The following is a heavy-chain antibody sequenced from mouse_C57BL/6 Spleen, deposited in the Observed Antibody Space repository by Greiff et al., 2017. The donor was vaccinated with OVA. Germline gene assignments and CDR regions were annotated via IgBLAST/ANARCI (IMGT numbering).Heavy chain of an antibody. D-gene: IGHD2-4*01. V-gene: IGHV1-52*01. CDR3: SRMDDYYWYFDV. CDR1: GYTFTSYW. Sequence: QVQLQQPGAELVRPGSSVKLSCKASGYTFTSYWMHWVKQRPIQGLEWIGNIDPSDSETHYNQKFKDKATLTVDKSSITAYMQLSSLTSEASAVYYCSRMDDYYWYFDVWGTGTTVTVSS. J-gene: IGHJ1*03. CDR2: IDPSDSET.